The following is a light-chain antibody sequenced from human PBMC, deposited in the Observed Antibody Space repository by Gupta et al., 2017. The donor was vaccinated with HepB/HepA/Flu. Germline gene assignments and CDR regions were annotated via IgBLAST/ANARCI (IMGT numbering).Light chain of an antibody. Sequence: DIQMTQSPSSLSASVGDRVTITCRASQSISSYLNWYQQKPGKAPKLLIYAASTLQSGVPSRFGGSGSGTDFTLTISRLQPEDFATYYCQESDSTPNTFGGGTKVEIK. CDR3: QESDSTPNT. CDR1: QSISSY. CDR2: AAS. V-gene: IGKV1-39*01. J-gene: IGKJ4*01.